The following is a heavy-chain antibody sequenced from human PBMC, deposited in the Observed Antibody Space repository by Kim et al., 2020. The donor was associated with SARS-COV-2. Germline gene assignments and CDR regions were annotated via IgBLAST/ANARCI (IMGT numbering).Heavy chain of an antibody. J-gene: IGHJ4*02. V-gene: IGHV3-53*01. CDR3: RGGHYGLSNS. CDR1: GFTVSNTY. CDR2: MYPDGTT. D-gene: IGHD4-17*01. Sequence: GGSLRLSCTVSGFTVSNTYMSWVRQAPGKGLEWVSEMYPDGTTHYADSVKGRFIISRDNPRNTLDLQMNNMRVEDTALYYCRGGHYGLSNSWGAGNPVTVSS.